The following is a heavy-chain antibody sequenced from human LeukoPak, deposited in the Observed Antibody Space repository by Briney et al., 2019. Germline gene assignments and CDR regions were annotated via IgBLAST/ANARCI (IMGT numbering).Heavy chain of an antibody. Sequence: SETLSLTCTVSGGSISSYYWSWIRQSPGKGLEWIGRIYTSGSTNYNPSLKSRVTISVDTSKNQFSLKLSSVTAADTAVYYCARADSSGYYKHAFDIWGQGTMVTVSS. D-gene: IGHD3-22*01. CDR1: GGSISSYY. J-gene: IGHJ3*02. V-gene: IGHV4-4*07. CDR2: IYTSGST. CDR3: ARADSSGYYKHAFDI.